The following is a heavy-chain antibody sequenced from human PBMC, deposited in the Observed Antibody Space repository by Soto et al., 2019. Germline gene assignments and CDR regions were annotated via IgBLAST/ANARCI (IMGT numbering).Heavy chain of an antibody. CDR1: EYTFTSYY. D-gene: IGHD2-8*01. CDR2: VNPSGGST. V-gene: IGHV1-46*01. Sequence: QVHLVQSGPAARKPGASVKVSCRASEYTFTSYYIHWVRQAPGQGLEWMGIVNPSGGSTTYAQQSLGMMTIPRVTVICTVDIERARSVTEHDSVVYGFEDGSVMSVCDYSYYGMDVWGQGTTVTASS. J-gene: IGHJ6*02. CDR3: FEDGSVMSVCDYSYYGMDV.